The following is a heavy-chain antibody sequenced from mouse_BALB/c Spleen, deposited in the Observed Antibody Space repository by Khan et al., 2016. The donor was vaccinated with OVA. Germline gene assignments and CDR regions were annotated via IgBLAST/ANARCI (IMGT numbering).Heavy chain of an antibody. V-gene: IGHV2-6-5*01. CDR3: AKGVWSYYFALDY. Sequence: QMQLEESGPGLVAPSQSLSITCTVSGFSLTDYDVSWIRQPPGKGLEWLGVIWGGGNTYYNSALKSRLSISKDNSKSQVFLKMNSLQTDDTAMYYCAKGVWSYYFALDYWGQGTSVIVSS. D-gene: IGHD2-10*02. CDR1: GFSLTDYD. CDR2: IWGGGNT. J-gene: IGHJ4*01.